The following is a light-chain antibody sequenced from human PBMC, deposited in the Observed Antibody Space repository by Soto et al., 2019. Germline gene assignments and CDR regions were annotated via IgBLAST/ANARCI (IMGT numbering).Light chain of an antibody. CDR3: CSYAGSSTYV. CDR1: SKYVGSYNL. J-gene: IGLJ1*01. Sequence: APNHAASVSGAPREGIPITPTRKSKYVGSYNLVSWYQQHPGKAPKLMIYEVSKRPSGVSNRFSGSKSGNTASLTISGLQAEDEADYYCCSYAGSSTYVFGTGNKVTVL. CDR2: EVS. V-gene: IGLV2-23*02.